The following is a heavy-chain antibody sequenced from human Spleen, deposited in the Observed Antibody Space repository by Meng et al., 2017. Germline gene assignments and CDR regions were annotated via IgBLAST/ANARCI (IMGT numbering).Heavy chain of an antibody. CDR3: ARVGESGDSLDS. CDR2: IYHIGST. J-gene: IGHJ4*02. D-gene: IGHD2-21*01. Sequence: QVQLQESGPGLVKPSGTLSLTCVVAGASIIGSHWWSWVRQPPGKGLEWIGEIYHIGSTNYNPSLKSRVTILVDKSKNEFSLDLSSVTAADTAVYYCARVGESGDSLDSWGQGTLVTVS. CDR1: GASIIGSHW. V-gene: IGHV4-4*02.